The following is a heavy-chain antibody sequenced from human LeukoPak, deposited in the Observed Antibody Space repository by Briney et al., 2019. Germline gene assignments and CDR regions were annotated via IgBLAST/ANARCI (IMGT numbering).Heavy chain of an antibody. D-gene: IGHD3-22*01. Sequence: GRSLRLSCAASGFPFSSYGMHWVRQAPGKGLEWVAVIWYDGSYKYYADSVKGRFTISRDNSKNTLYLQMNSLRAEDTAVYYCARDPTAYYDSSGYYLNTIDYWGQGTLVTVSS. CDR2: IWYDGSYK. CDR1: GFPFSSYG. V-gene: IGHV3-33*01. J-gene: IGHJ4*02. CDR3: ARDPTAYYDSSGYYLNTIDY.